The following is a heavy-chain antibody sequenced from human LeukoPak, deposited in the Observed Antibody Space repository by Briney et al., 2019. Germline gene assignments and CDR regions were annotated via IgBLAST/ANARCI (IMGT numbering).Heavy chain of an antibody. CDR1: GYTFTTSG. Sequence: GASVKVSCKASGYTFTTSGISWVRKATGKGLEWIEWIGTYNGDTNYAQKLQGRVTMTTDSSTTTAYMELRSLRSDDTAVYYCARDFLCTNGVCHDCFDPWGQGTLVAVSS. CDR2: IGTYNGDT. D-gene: IGHD2-8*01. J-gene: IGHJ5*02. CDR3: ARDFLCTNGVCHDCFDP. V-gene: IGHV1-18*01.